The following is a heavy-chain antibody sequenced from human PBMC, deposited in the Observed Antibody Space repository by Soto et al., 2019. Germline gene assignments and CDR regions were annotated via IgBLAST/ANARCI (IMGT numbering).Heavy chain of an antibody. Sequence: QVQLQESGPGLVKPSETLSLTCTVSGGSFKSGSYSWSWIRQPPGKGLEWIGYVYHTGRTSYNPSLTSRVSLSMDTSKNQFSRNLDSVTAADTAVYFCARDFAYFDSWGQGTLVTVSS. CDR2: VYHTGRT. J-gene: IGHJ4*02. V-gene: IGHV4-61*01. CDR1: GGSFKSGSYS. D-gene: IGHD3-3*01. CDR3: ARDFAYFDS.